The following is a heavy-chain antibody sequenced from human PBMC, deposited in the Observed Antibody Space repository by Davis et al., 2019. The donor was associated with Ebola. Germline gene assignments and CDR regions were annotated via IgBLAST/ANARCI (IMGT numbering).Heavy chain of an antibody. CDR1: GFTFSSYA. D-gene: IGHD3-10*01. CDR3: AKDMVRGVFDAFDI. V-gene: IGHV3-30-3*01. CDR2: ISYDGSNK. Sequence: GESLKISCAASGFTFSSYAMHWVRQAPGKGLEWVAVISYDGSNKYYADSVKGRFTISRDNAKNSLYLQMNSLRAEDTALYYCAKDMVRGVFDAFDIWGQGTMVTVSS. J-gene: IGHJ3*02.